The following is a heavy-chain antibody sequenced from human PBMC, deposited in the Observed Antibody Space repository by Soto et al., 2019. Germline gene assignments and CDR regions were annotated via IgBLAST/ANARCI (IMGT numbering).Heavy chain of an antibody. V-gene: IGHV1-46*01. CDR2: TNPMGGST. CDR3: ARDLAAGDL. D-gene: IGHD6-13*01. CDR1: GYTFINYY. Sequence: ASVKVSCKASGYTFINYYIHWVRQAPGQGLEWMAITNPMGGSTNYAQEFQGRVTLTSDTSTSTVYMELSSLRFEDTALFYCARDLAAGDLWGQGTLVTVS. J-gene: IGHJ5*02.